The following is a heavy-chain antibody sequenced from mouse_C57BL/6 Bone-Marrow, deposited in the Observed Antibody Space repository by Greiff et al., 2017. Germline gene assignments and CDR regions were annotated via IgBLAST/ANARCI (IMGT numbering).Heavy chain of an antibody. V-gene: IGHV1-82*01. Sequence: QVQLQQSGPELVKPGASVKISCKASGYAFSSSWMNWVKQRPGKGLEWIGRIYPGDGDTNYNGQFKGKATLTADKSSSTAYMQLSSLTSEDSAVYFCARRLIDDGYCGAMDYWGQGTSVTVSS. D-gene: IGHD2-3*01. CDR1: GYAFSSSW. CDR2: IYPGDGDT. J-gene: IGHJ4*01. CDR3: ARRLIDDGYCGAMDY.